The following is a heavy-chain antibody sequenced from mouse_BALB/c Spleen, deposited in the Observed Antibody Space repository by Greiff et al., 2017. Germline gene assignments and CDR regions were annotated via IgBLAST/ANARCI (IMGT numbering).Heavy chain of an antibody. CDR1: GFTFSSYA. J-gene: IGHJ2*01. Sequence: DVMLVESGGGLVKPGGSLKLSCAASGFTFSSYAMSWVRQTPEKRLEWVASISSGGSTYYPDSVKGRFTISRDNARNILYLQMSSLRSEDTAMYYCARFPYYFDYWGQGTTLTVSS. V-gene: IGHV5-6-5*01. CDR2: ISSGGST. CDR3: ARFPYYFDY.